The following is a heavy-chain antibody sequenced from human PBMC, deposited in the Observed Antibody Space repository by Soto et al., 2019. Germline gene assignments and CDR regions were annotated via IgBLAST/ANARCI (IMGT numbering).Heavy chain of an antibody. Sequence: SETLSLTCAVYGGSFSGYYWSWIRQPPGKGLEWIGEINHSGSTNYNPSLKSRVTISVDTSKNQFSLKLSSVTAADTAVYYCARGPNTVLMVYAALDYWGQGTLVTVSS. CDR1: GGSFSGYY. V-gene: IGHV4-34*01. D-gene: IGHD2-8*01. CDR3: ARGPNTVLMVYAALDY. CDR2: INHSGST. J-gene: IGHJ4*02.